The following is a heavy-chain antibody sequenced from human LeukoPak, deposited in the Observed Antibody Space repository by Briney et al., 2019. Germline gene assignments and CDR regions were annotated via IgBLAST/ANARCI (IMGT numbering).Heavy chain of an antibody. CDR1: GFTFDSYA. CDR2: ISESGVST. V-gene: IGHV3-23*01. J-gene: IGHJ4*02. CDR3: ARGRMAPDF. Sequence: GGSLRLSCAAAGFTFDSYAMSWVRQAPGKGLEWVSGISESGVSTYYADSVKGRLSISRDNSKNTVYMQMSSLRPDDTAIYYCARGRMAPDFWGQGTLVTVSS. D-gene: IGHD2-8*01.